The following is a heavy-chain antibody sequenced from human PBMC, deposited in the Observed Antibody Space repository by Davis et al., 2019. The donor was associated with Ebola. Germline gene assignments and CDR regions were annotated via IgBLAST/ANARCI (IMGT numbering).Heavy chain of an antibody. J-gene: IGHJ4*02. V-gene: IGHV3-71*01. Sequence: PGGSLRLSCAASGFTFSNSCMSWVRQAPGKGLEWVGFIRSKAYGGKPAYAASVKGRFTISRDDSKSIAYLQMDSLKIEDTAVYYCARDPHGYNSNFDYWGQGTLVTVSS. CDR3: ARDPHGYNSNFDY. CDR2: IRSKAYGGKP. D-gene: IGHD5-24*01. CDR1: GFTFSNSC.